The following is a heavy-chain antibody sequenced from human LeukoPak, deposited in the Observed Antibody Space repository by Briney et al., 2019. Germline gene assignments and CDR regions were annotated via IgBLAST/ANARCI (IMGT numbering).Heavy chain of an antibody. Sequence: GGSLGLSCAASGFTFDDYAMHWVRQAPGKGLEWVSGISWNSGSIGYADSVKGRFTISRDNAKNSLYLQMNSLRAEDTALYYCAKDPQAGDPWGQGTLVTVSS. V-gene: IGHV3-9*01. CDR1: GFTFDDYA. CDR3: AKDPQAGDP. CDR2: ISWNSGSI. J-gene: IGHJ5*02.